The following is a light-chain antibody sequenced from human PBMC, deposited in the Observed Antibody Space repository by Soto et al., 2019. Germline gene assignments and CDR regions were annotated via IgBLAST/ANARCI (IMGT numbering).Light chain of an antibody. V-gene: IGKV3-15*01. CDR3: QQYNNWPPYT. J-gene: IGKJ2*01. Sequence: IVMTQYPATLSVSPGERATLSCRASQSVSSNLAWYQQKPGQAPRLLIYGASTRATGIPARFSGSGSGTEFTLTISSLQSEDFAVYYCQQYNNWPPYTFGQGTKVDIK. CDR1: QSVSSN. CDR2: GAS.